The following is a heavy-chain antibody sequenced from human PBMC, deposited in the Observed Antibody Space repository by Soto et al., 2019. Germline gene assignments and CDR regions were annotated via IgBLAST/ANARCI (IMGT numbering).Heavy chain of an antibody. CDR2: ISSSGDKS. J-gene: IGHJ6*02. CDR1: GLSFSNYE. Sequence: EAQLVESGGGLGRPGASLTLSCAASGLSFSNYEMNWVRQAPGKGLEWLSYISSSGDKSYYADSVKGSFTMSRDTVKNSLFLKMNSLRVDDTAVYYCARVRGVLWFGDTLGAMDVWGQGTTVIVSS. V-gene: IGHV3-48*03. D-gene: IGHD3-10*01. CDR3: ARVRGVLWFGDTLGAMDV.